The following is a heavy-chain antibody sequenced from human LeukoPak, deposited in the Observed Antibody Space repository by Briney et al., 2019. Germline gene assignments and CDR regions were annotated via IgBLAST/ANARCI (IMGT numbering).Heavy chain of an antibody. D-gene: IGHD2/OR15-2a*01. J-gene: IGHJ4*02. CDR3: TRENRPFCPFAF. Sequence: SETLSLTCGVSGGSIDITNYWSWVRQAPGRGLEWIGEISHDGTTNYNSSLRSRVAMSFDRANNQFSLSLTSVTAADTAVYYCTRENRPFCPFAFWGQGVLGTVSS. V-gene: IGHV4-4*02. CDR2: ISHDGTT. CDR1: GGSIDITNY.